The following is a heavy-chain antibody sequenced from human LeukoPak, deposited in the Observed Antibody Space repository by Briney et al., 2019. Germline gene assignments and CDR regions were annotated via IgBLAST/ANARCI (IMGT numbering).Heavy chain of an antibody. J-gene: IGHJ4*02. CDR2: IYYSGST. D-gene: IGHD3-16*01. Sequence: SETLSLTCTVSGDSIISSSYYWGWIRQPPGKGLEWIGSIYYSGSTYYNPSLKTRVTISVDTSKNQFSLKLSSVTAADTAVYYCASPGGGPTDYWGQGTLVTVSS. CDR1: GDSIISSSYY. CDR3: ASPGGGPTDY. V-gene: IGHV4-39*01.